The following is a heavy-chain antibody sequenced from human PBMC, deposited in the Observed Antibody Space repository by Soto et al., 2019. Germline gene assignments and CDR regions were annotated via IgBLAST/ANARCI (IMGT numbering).Heavy chain of an antibody. D-gene: IGHD3-22*01. CDR1: GFTVSSNY. V-gene: IGHV3-53*01. CDR2: IYSGGST. CDR3: AREGTYYDSSGYYYADHDAFDI. J-gene: IGHJ3*02. Sequence: PGGSLRLSCAASGFTVSSNYMSWVRQAPGKGLECVSVIYSGGSTYYADSVKGRFTISRDNSKNTLYLQMNSLRAEDTAVYYCAREGTYYDSSGYYYADHDAFDIWGQGTMVTV.